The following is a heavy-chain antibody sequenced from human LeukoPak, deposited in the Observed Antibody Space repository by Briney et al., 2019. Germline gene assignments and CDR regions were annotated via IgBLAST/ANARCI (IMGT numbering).Heavy chain of an antibody. CDR2: MNPNSGNT. J-gene: IGHJ5*02. CDR1: GYTFTSYD. D-gene: IGHD3-3*01. CDR3: ARASQAGGFLEWFNWFDP. Sequence: GASVKVSCKASGYTFTSYDINWVRQATGQGLEWMGWMNPNSGNTGYAQKFQGRVTMTRNTSISTAYMELSSLRSEDTAVCYCARASQAGGFLEWFNWFDPWGQGTLVTVSS. V-gene: IGHV1-8*01.